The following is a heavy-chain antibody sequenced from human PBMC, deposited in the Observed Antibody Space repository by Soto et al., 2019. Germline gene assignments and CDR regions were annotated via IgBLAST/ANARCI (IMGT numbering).Heavy chain of an antibody. CDR2: INPKSGGT. CDR3: ARAYSGSGSPKF. V-gene: IGHV1-2*02. CDR1: GYTFTDNY. D-gene: IGHD3-10*01. J-gene: IGHJ4*02. Sequence: QVQLVQSGAEVKKPGASVKVSCKASGYTFTDNYLHWVRQAPGQGLEWMGWINPKSGGTDFAQKFQGRVTMTRDTAITTAYMELIRLRSDDTAVYYCARAYSGSGSPKFWGQGTLVTVSS.